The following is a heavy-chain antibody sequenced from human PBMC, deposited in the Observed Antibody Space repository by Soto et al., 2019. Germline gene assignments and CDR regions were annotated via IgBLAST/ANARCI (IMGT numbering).Heavy chain of an antibody. D-gene: IGHD2-2*01. CDR1: GGSFSGYY. V-gene: IGHV4-34*01. Sequence: SETLSLTCAVYGGSFSGYYWSWIRQPPGKGLEWIGEINHSGSTNYNPSLKSRVTISVDTSKNQFSLKLSSVTAADTAVYYCAKYCSSTSCYLNWFDPWGQGTRVTVSS. CDR3: AKYCSSTSCYLNWFDP. J-gene: IGHJ5*02. CDR2: INHSGST.